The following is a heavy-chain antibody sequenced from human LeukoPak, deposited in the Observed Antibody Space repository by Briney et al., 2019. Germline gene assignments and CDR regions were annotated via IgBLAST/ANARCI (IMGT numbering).Heavy chain of an antibody. D-gene: IGHD2-15*01. CDR3: ARPGLYCSGGSCYPFES. CDR2: IRPEGSEK. Sequence: GGSLRLSCAASGFTFITYWMSWVRQAPGKGLEWVASIRPEGSEKYYVDSVKGRFTISRDNAKNSLYLQMNSLTGEDTAVYYCARPGLYCSGGSCYPFESWGQGTLVTASS. V-gene: IGHV3-7*01. CDR1: GFTFITYW. J-gene: IGHJ4*02.